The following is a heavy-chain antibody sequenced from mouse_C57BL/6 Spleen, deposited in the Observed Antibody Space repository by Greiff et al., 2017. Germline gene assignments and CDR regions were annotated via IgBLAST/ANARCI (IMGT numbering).Heavy chain of an antibody. D-gene: IGHD1-1*01. V-gene: IGHV5-4*01. J-gene: IGHJ1*03. Sequence: EVKLQESGGGLVKPGGSLKLSCAASGFTFSSYAMSWVRQTPEKRLEWVATISDGGSYTYYPDNVKGRFTISRDNAKNNLYLQMSHLKSEDTAMYYCAREDYGSSYEFDVWGTGTTVTVSS. CDR2: ISDGGSYT. CDR3: AREDYGSSYEFDV. CDR1: GFTFSSYA.